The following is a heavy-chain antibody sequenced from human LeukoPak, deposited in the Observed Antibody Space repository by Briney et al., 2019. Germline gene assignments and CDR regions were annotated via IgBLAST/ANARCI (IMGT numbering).Heavy chain of an antibody. Sequence: PGGSLRLSCAASGFTFSSYWMSWVRQAPGKGLEWVANIKKDGSEKYYVDSVKGRFTISRDNAKTSLYLQMNSLRAEDTAVYYCARAAPTRTLIGSGADYWGQGTLVTVSS. J-gene: IGHJ4*02. CDR2: IKKDGSEK. CDR1: GFTFSSYW. D-gene: IGHD3-22*01. V-gene: IGHV3-7*01. CDR3: ARAAPTRTLIGSGADY.